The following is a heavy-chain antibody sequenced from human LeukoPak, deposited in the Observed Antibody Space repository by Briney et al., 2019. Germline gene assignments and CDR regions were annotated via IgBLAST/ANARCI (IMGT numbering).Heavy chain of an antibody. CDR3: AEGRYRDSRGYYSLDYFDY. CDR1: GFTFRSYW. Sequence: PGGSLRLSCAASGFTFRSYWMNWVRQAPGKGLEWVAHIREDGSEKYYVDSVKGRFTLSRDNSKNTLYLHMNSLRAEDTAVYYCAEGRYRDSRGYYSLDYFDYWGQGTLVTVSS. J-gene: IGHJ4*02. CDR2: IREDGSEK. D-gene: IGHD3-22*01. V-gene: IGHV3-7*02.